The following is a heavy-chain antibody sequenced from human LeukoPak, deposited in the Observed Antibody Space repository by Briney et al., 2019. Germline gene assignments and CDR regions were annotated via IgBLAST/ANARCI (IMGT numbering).Heavy chain of an antibody. D-gene: IGHD3-10*01. V-gene: IGHV4-59*01. Sequence: SETLSLTCTVSGGSISPYYWSWIRQPPGKGLEWIGYIYYSGSANYNPSLKSRVTISVDTSKNQFSLKLSSVTAADTAVYYCARGLWFGDENPPYFDYWGQGILVTVSS. CDR1: GGSISPYY. J-gene: IGHJ4*02. CDR2: IYYSGSA. CDR3: ARGLWFGDENPPYFDY.